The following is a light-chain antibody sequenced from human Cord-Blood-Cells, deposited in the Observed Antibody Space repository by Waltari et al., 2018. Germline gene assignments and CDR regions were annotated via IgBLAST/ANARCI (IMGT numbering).Light chain of an antibody. CDR3: SSYTSSSTWV. CDR1: SSDAGGYNY. V-gene: IGLV2-14*01. J-gene: IGLJ3*02. CDR2: YVS. Sequence: QSALTQPASVSGSPGQSITISCTGTSSDAGGYNYVSWYQQHPGKAPKLMIYYVSKRPSGVSNRFSGSKSGNTASLTISGLQAEDEADYYCSSYTSSSTWVFGGGTKLTVL.